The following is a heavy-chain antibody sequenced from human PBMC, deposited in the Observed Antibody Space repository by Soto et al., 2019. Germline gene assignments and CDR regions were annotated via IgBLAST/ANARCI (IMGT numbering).Heavy chain of an antibody. CDR1: GFTFSDAW. V-gene: IGHV3-15*01. J-gene: IGHJ4*02. Sequence: EVRLVESGGGLVKPGGSLRLSCAASGFTFSDAWMTWVRQAPGKGLEWVGRIKNKADGGTPDYAAPIKGRFIISRDDSENTLYLQMNSLKSDDTAVYYSATKAGRPQYYFDYWGQGTLVTVSS. CDR3: ATKAGRPQYYFDY. D-gene: IGHD6-6*01. CDR2: IKNKADGGTP.